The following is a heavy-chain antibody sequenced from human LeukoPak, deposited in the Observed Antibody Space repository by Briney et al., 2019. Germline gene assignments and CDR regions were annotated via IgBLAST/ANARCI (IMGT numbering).Heavy chain of an antibody. CDR1: GFTFSSYA. CDR3: AKSGAFWSGYRSDYYYYMDV. D-gene: IGHD3-3*01. V-gene: IGHV3-23*01. J-gene: IGHJ6*03. CDR2: VSATGDST. Sequence: GGSLRLSCAASGFTFSSYAMSWVRQTPEKGLEWVSAVSATGDSTYYADSVKGRFTISRDNSKNTLFLQMNSLRAEDTAVYYCAKSGAFWSGYRSDYYYYMDVWGKGTTVTVSS.